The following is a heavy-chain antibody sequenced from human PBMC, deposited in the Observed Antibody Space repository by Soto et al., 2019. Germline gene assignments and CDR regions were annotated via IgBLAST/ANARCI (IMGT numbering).Heavy chain of an antibody. D-gene: IGHD3-10*01. CDR1: GGSISSGSYS. CDR2: IYHSGSA. J-gene: IGHJ6*02. Sequence: QLQLQESGSGLVKPSQTLSLTCAVSGGSISSGSYSWTWIRQPPGKDLEWIGYIYHSGSASYNPSLKSRVTISVDKSRNQFSLNVSSVTAADTVVYYCARRMVFYGNALDVWGQGTTVTVSS. CDR3: ARRMVFYGNALDV. V-gene: IGHV4-30-2*01.